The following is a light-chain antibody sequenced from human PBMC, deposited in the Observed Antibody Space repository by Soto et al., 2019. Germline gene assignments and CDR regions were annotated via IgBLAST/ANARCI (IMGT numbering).Light chain of an antibody. J-gene: IGKJ1*01. Sequence: DIQMTQFPSTLSGSVGDRVTITCRASQTISSWLAWYQQKPGKAPKLLIYKASTLKSGVPSRFSGSGSGTEFTLTISSLQPDDFATYYCQHYNSYSEAFGQGTRWISN. V-gene: IGKV1-5*03. CDR3: QHYNSYSEA. CDR1: QTISSW. CDR2: KAS.